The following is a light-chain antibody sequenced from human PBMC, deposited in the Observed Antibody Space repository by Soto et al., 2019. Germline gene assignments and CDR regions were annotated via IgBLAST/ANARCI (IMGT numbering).Light chain of an antibody. CDR1: HYIYSN. J-gene: IGKJ1*01. CDR2: RAS. Sequence: EIVMTQAPPTPSFSPRERAPLPCTASHYIYSNVAWFQQRPGQAPRLLIYRASTRATGTPARLSGSGSGTEFTLTITSMQSEDFALYYCQQYHNLWTFGQGTKVDIK. CDR3: QQYHNLWT. V-gene: IGKV3-15*01.